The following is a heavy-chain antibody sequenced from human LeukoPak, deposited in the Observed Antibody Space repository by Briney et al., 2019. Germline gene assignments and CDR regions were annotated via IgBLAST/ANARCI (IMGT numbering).Heavy chain of an antibody. V-gene: IGHV3-7*01. Sequence: ETLSLTCSVSDYSISSGYYWGWIRQAPGKGLEWVANINGDGSLNGHVASVKGRFTISRDNAKNSVYLQMISLRDEDTAVYYCTRDRAYGALDYWGQGTLVTASS. CDR2: INGDGSLN. CDR3: TRDRAYGALDY. D-gene: IGHD4/OR15-4a*01. J-gene: IGHJ4*02. CDR1: DYSISSGYY.